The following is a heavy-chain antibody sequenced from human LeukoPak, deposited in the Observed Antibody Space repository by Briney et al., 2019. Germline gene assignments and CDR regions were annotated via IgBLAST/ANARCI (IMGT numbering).Heavy chain of an antibody. CDR3: ARDLGGMMVYRRNSYYYGMDV. D-gene: IGHD3-16*01. CDR2: IWYDGSNK. V-gene: IGHV3-33*01. J-gene: IGHJ6*02. CDR1: GFTFSSYG. Sequence: GRSLRLSCAASGFTFSSYGMHWVRQAPGKGLEWVAVIWYDGSNKYYADSVKGRFTIPRDNSKNTLYLQMSSLRAEDTAVYYCARDLGGMMVYRRNSYYYGMDVWGQGTTVTVSS.